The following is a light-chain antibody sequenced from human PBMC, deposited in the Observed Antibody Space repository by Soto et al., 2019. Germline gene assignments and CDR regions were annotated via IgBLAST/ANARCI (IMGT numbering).Light chain of an antibody. V-gene: IGKV3-15*01. CDR2: GAS. CDR3: QQYNNWPQT. J-gene: IGKJ1*01. CDR1: QSVGTD. Sequence: EIVLTQSPATLSVSPGERATLSCRASQSVGTDLAWYQQRPGQAPRLLIYGASKRAAGIPARFSGSGSGTEFTLSITSLQSEDFAVYYCQQYNNWPQTFGQGTKVDI.